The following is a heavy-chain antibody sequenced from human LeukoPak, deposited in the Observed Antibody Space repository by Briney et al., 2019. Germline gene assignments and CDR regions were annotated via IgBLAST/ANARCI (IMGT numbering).Heavy chain of an antibody. Sequence: ASVKVSCKASGYTFTRYYMHWVRQAPGQGLEWMGIINPSGGRTSYAQKLQGRVTMTTDTSTSTVYMELSSLRSEDTPVYYCAREMHEQRDAFHICGQGTMVTVSS. J-gene: IGHJ3*02. CDR1: GYTFTRYY. CDR2: INPSGGRT. V-gene: IGHV1-46*04. CDR3: AREMHEQRDAFHI.